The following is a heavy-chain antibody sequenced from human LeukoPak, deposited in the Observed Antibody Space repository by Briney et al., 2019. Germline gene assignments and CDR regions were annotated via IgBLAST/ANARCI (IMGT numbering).Heavy chain of an antibody. D-gene: IGHD6-13*01. V-gene: IGHV3-7*02. J-gene: IGHJ4*02. Sequence: GGSLRLSCTTSGFTFISYWMSWVRQAPGKGLEWVANIRQDGSEKYYVDSVKGRFTISRDNAKNSLYLQMNSLRAEDTAVYYCAGNFYTSSGGVDCWGQGTLVTVSS. CDR2: IRQDGSEK. CDR3: AGNFYTSSGGVDC. CDR1: GFTFISYW.